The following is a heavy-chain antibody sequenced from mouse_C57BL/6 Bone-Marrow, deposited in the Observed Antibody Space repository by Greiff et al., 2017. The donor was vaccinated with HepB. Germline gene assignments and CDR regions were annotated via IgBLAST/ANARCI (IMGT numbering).Heavy chain of an antibody. CDR3: RREVPITTADWGNAMDY. V-gene: IGHV1-83*01. CDR2: YPGSGNTY. CDR1: YTFTDYYM. J-gene: IGHJ4*01. Sequence: VQLQQSGPELVKPGASVKMSCKASGYTFTDYYMHWVKQKPGKGLEWIGEIYPGSGNTYYNEKFKGKATLTADTSSSTAYMQLSSLTSEDSAVYFCARREVPITTADWGNAMDYWGQGTSVTVSS. D-gene: IGHD1-1*01.